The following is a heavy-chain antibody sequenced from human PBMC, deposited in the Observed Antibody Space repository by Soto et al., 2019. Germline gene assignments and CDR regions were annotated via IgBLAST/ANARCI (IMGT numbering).Heavy chain of an antibody. CDR2: ISAYNGNT. D-gene: IGHD3-16*01. J-gene: IGHJ4*02. Sequence: QVQLVQSGAEVKKPGASVEVSCKASAYTFTNFGITWVRQAPGQGLEWMGWISAYNGNTNYAQQFQGRVTMTTDTSTSTAYMEVRSLRFDDTAVYYGARGGTPIDYWGQGTLVTVSS. CDR1: AYTFTNFG. CDR3: ARGGTPIDY. V-gene: IGHV1-18*01.